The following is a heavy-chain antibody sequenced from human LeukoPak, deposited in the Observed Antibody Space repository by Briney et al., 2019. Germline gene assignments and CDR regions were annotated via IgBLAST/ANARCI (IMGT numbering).Heavy chain of an antibody. CDR3: ARGHIVVLTAPDY. CDR2: IRYDGSNK. Sequence: GGSLRLSCAASGFTFSSYGMHWVRQAPGKGLEWVAFIRYDGSNKYYADSVKGRFTISRDNAKNTLYLQMNSLRAEDTAVYYCARGHIVVLTAPDYWGQGTLVTVSS. V-gene: IGHV3-30*02. CDR1: GFTFSSYG. J-gene: IGHJ4*02. D-gene: IGHD2-21*02.